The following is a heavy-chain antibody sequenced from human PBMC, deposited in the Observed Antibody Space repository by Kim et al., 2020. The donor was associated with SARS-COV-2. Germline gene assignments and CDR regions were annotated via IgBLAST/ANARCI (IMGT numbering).Heavy chain of an antibody. CDR1: SDSISAYY. J-gene: IGHJ4*02. V-gene: IGHV4-59*01. Sequence: SETLSLTCTVSSDSISAYYWSWIRQLPGKGLEWICYIFYSGSTNYNPSLKNRVTISWDTSRNQFSLDLTSVTDADTAVYYCARSEGRASWHQFDYWGQGILVTVSS. CDR2: IFYSGST. CDR3: ARSEGRASWHQFDY.